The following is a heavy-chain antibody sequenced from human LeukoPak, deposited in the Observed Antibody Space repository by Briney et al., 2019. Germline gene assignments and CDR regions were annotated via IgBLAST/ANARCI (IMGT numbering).Heavy chain of an antibody. CDR3: ARSGYSYGSVYYYYYYMDV. V-gene: IGHV1-69*04. Sequence: ASVKVSCKASGGTFSSYAVSWVRQAPGQGLEWMGRIIPILGIANYAQKFQGRVTITADKSTSTAYMELSSLRSEDTAVYYCARSGYSYGSVYYYYYYMDVWGKGTTVTVSS. CDR2: IIPILGIA. J-gene: IGHJ6*03. CDR1: GGTFSSYA. D-gene: IGHD5-18*01.